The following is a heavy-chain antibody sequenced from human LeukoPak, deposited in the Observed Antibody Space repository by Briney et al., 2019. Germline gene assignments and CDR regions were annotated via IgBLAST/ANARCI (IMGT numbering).Heavy chain of an antibody. CDR3: AKAWWLSYYFDY. J-gene: IGHJ4*02. CDR1: GFTFGHYG. CDR2: ISGGGGST. V-gene: IGHV3-23*01. D-gene: IGHD3-16*02. Sequence: GGSLRLSCAASGFTFGHYGMNWVRQAPGKGLEGVSGISGGGGSTYNADSVKGRFTISRDISKNTLYLQMNSLRVEDTAVYYCAKAWWLSYYFDYWGQGTLVTASS.